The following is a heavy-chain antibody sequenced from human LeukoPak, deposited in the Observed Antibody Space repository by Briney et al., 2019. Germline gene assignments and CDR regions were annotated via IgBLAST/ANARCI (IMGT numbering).Heavy chain of an antibody. D-gene: IGHD2-2*01. Sequence: GESLRLSCAASGFKFRNYWMSWVRQAPGKGLEWVANIKQDGSEIYYVDSVKGRFTISRDNAKNSLYLQMNNLRAEDTAVYYCARDLEYCATTICYDLLDYWGQGTLVTVSS. CDR1: GFKFRNYW. V-gene: IGHV3-7*05. CDR3: ARDLEYCATTICYDLLDY. J-gene: IGHJ4*02. CDR2: IKQDGSEI.